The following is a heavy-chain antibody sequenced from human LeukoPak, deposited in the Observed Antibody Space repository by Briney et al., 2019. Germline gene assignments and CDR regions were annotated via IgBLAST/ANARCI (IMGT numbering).Heavy chain of an antibody. J-gene: IGHJ4*02. CDR2: ISSSSDYI. CDR1: GFTFNIYS. Sequence: GGSLRLSCAASGFTFNIYSMNWVRQAPGKGLEWVSSISSSSDYIYYADSVKGRFTISRDNARNSLYLQMNSLRAEDTAVYYCARKLGKWERLSPFDYWGQGTLVTVS. CDR3: ARKLGKWERLSPFDY. D-gene: IGHD1-26*01. V-gene: IGHV3-21*01.